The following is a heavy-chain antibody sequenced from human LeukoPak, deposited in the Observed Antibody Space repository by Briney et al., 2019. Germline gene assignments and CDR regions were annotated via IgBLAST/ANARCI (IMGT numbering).Heavy chain of an antibody. V-gene: IGHV3-33*01. D-gene: IGHD6-13*01. Sequence: GGSLRLSYAASGFTFSSYGMHWVRQAPGKGLEWVAIIWSDGVNKYYGDSVKGRFTISRDTSKNTLYLQMNSLRAEDTAVYYCARGRIAAAGTPYADYWGQGTLVTVSS. CDR1: GFTFSSYG. CDR2: IWSDGVNK. CDR3: ARGRIAAAGTPYADY. J-gene: IGHJ4*02.